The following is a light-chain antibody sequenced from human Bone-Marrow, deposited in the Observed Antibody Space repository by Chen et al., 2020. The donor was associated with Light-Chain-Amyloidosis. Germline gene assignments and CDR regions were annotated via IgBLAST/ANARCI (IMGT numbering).Light chain of an antibody. CDR3: ATGDDRLIALV. V-gene: IGLV1-47*01. J-gene: IGLJ3*02. CDR2: RDN. CDR1: GSNIGSNY. Sequence: QSVLTQPPSTSGTPGQRVTISCSGSGSNIGSNYVYWYQQLPGTAPKLLNYRDNQRPSGVPDRFAGSKSGTSASLASNGRRSEDEAEYYCATGDDRLIALVFGGGTKVTVL.